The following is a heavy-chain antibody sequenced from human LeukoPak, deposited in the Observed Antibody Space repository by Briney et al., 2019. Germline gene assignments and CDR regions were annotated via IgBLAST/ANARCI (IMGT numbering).Heavy chain of an antibody. Sequence: SETLSLTCTVSGGSISSYYWSWIRQPPGKGLEWIGYIYYSGNTNYNPSLKSRVTISVDTSMNQFSLKLSSVTAADTAVYYCARDNRGAFDIWGQGTMVTVS. CDR3: ARDNRGAFDI. CDR1: GGSISSYY. D-gene: IGHD1-14*01. V-gene: IGHV4-59*01. CDR2: IYYSGNT. J-gene: IGHJ3*02.